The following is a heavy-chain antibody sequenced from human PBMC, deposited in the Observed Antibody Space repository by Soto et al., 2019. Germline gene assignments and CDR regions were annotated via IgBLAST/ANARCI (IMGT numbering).Heavy chain of an antibody. V-gene: IGHV3-30-3*01. CDR3: AGDYTAAAHFDY. CDR1: GFTFSSYA. D-gene: IGHD6-13*01. J-gene: IGHJ4*02. Sequence: GSLRLSCAASGFTFSSYAMHWVRQAPGKGLEWVAVISYDGSNKYYADSVKGRFTISRDNSKNTLYLQMNSLRAEDTAVYYCAGDYTAAAHFDYWGQGTLVTVSS. CDR2: ISYDGSNK.